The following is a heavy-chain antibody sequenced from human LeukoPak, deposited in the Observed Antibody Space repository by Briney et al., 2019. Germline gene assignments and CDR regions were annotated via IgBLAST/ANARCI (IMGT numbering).Heavy chain of an antibody. D-gene: IGHD5-24*01. CDR3: ARSERERWLQLRKPFDY. Sequence: SETLSLTCTVSGGSISSYYWSWIRQPPGKGLEWIGYIYYSGSTNYNPSLKSRVTISVDTSKNQFSLKLSSVTAADTAVYYCARSERERWLQLRKPFDYWGQGTLVTVSS. J-gene: IGHJ4*02. V-gene: IGHV4-59*01. CDR1: GGSISSYY. CDR2: IYYSGST.